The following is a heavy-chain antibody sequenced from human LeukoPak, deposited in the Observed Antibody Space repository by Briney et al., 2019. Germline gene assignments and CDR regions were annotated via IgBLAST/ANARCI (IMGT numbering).Heavy chain of an antibody. V-gene: IGHV3-9*01. D-gene: IGHD3-10*01. Sequence: GGSLRLSCVASGFTIDDYAMHWVRQAPGKGLEWVSGISWNSGRIGYADSVKGRFTISRDNAKNSLYLQMHSLRAEDAALYYCAKETAKYYYGSGKGYWGQGTLVTVSS. J-gene: IGHJ4*02. CDR1: GFTIDDYA. CDR2: ISWNSGRI. CDR3: AKETAKYYYGSGKGY.